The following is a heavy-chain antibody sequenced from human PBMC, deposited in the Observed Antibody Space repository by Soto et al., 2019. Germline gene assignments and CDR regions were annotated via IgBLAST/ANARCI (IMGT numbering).Heavy chain of an antibody. CDR3: ATARGYCSSTSCYLAAFDI. D-gene: IGHD2-2*01. Sequence: PSETLSLTCTVSGGSISSGGYYWSWIRHHPGKGLEWIGYIYYSGSTYYNPSLKSRVTISVDTSKNQFSLKLSSVTAADTAVYYCATARGYCSSTSCYLAAFDIWGQGTMVTVSS. J-gene: IGHJ3*02. CDR2: IYYSGST. V-gene: IGHV4-31*03. CDR1: GGSISSGGYY.